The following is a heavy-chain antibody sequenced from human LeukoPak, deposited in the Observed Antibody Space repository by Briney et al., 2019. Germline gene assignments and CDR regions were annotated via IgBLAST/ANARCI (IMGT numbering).Heavy chain of an antibody. CDR2: IYYSGST. Sequence: SETLSLTCTVSGGSISSYYWSWIRQPPGKGLEWIGNIYYSGSTNYNPSLKSRVTISVDTSKNQFSLKLSSVTAADTAVYYCARADNYYDSSGYYSLWFDPWGQGTLVTVSS. CDR3: ARADNYYDSSGYYSLWFDP. D-gene: IGHD3-22*01. CDR1: GGSISSYY. J-gene: IGHJ5*02. V-gene: IGHV4-59*12.